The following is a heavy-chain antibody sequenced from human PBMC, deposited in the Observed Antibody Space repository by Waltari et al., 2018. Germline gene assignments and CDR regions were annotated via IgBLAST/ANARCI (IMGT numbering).Heavy chain of an antibody. CDR3: ARRRQYCSGGSCSHNWFDP. CDR2: IFNSGIT. D-gene: IGHD2-15*01. J-gene: IGHJ5*02. V-gene: IGHV4-39*01. Sequence: QLQLQESGPGLVKPSETLSLTCSVPGGPISGSSYSWGLIRHPPGTGLEWLGSIFNSGITYYNPCLKSRVTISVDTSKNQFSLKLSSVTAADTAVYYCARRRQYCSGGSCSHNWFDPWGQGTLVTVSS. CDR1: GGPISGSSYS.